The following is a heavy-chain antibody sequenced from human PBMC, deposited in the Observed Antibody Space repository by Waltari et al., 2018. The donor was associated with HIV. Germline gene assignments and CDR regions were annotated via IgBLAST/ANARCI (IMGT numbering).Heavy chain of an antibody. CDR3: ARLSGGSIPLDY. CDR1: GVSVSSGDFS. CDR2: IYYSGRI. Sequence: QVQLQESGPGLVKPSETLSLPCSVSGVSVSSGDFSWSWVRQPPGKGLEWIGYIYYSGRINYNPSLKSRVTMSVDMSKNQFSLKVRTVTAADTAVYYCARLSGGSIPLDYWGPGTLVTVSS. D-gene: IGHD2-2*02. J-gene: IGHJ4*02. V-gene: IGHV4-61*08.